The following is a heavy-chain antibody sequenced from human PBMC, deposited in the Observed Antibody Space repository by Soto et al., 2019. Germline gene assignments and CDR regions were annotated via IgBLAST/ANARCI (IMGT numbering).Heavy chain of an antibody. J-gene: IGHJ1*01. Sequence: EVQLVESGGGLVQPGGSLRLSCTASGFTFSDSWMTWVRQAPGKGLERVARIKPDESEKKYADSVKGRFSISRDNAKNSVYLQLYSLRGEDTAVYYCVRGGSNYASWAKGTLVTVSS. D-gene: IGHD4-4*01. CDR2: IKPDESEK. V-gene: IGHV3-7*01. CDR3: VRGGSNYAS. CDR1: GFTFSDSW.